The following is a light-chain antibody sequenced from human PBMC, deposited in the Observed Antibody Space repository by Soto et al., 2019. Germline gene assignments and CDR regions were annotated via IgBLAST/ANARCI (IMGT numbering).Light chain of an antibody. V-gene: IGKV3-11*01. CDR2: DAS. J-gene: IGKJ5*01. Sequence: EIVLTQSPATLSLSPGERATLSCRASQSVKTFLLWYQHRPGQAPRALIYDASHRATGIPARFRGSGSGTDFTLTISSLEPDDAGIYYCQQRSHWPPITFGQGTRREV. CDR1: QSVKTF. CDR3: QQRSHWPPIT.